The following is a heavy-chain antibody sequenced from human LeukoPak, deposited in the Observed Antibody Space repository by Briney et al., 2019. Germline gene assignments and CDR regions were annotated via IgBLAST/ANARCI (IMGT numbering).Heavy chain of an antibody. V-gene: IGHV4-61*01. D-gene: IGHD1-26*01. J-gene: IGHJ4*02. CDR2: IYYSGST. Sequence: SETLPLTCTVSGGSVSSGSYYWSWIRQPPGKGLEWIGYIYYSGSTNYNPSLKSRVTISVDTSKNQFSLKLSSVTAADTAVYYCARDPRYSGSYYVLDYRGQGTLVTVSS. CDR1: GGSVSSGSYY. CDR3: ARDPRYSGSYYVLDY.